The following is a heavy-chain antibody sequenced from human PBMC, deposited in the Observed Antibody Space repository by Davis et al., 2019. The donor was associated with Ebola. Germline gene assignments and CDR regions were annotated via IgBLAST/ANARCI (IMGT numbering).Heavy chain of an antibody. CDR3: ARVLWFGELLYDFWFDP. CDR2: IYYSGST. D-gene: IGHD3-10*01. V-gene: IGHV4-59*08. CDR1: GGSISSYY. J-gene: IGHJ5*02. Sequence: SETLSLTCTVSGGSISSYYWSWIRQPPGKGLEWIGYIYYSGSTNYNPSLKSRVTISVDTSKNQFSLKLSSVTAADTAVYYCARVLWFGELLYDFWFDPWGQGTLVTVSS.